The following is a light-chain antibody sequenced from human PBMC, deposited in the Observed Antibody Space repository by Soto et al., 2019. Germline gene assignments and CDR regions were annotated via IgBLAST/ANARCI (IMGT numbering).Light chain of an antibody. V-gene: IGLV2-14*01. J-gene: IGLJ7*01. Sequence: QSALTQPASVSGSPGQSITISCTGTSSDIGRYNYVSWYQQHPGKAPRLVISGVNKRPSGISNRFSGSKSGNTASLTISGLQADDEANYYCASYTSTTTLVVFGGGTQLTVL. CDR3: ASYTSTTTLVV. CDR1: SSDIGRYNY. CDR2: GVN.